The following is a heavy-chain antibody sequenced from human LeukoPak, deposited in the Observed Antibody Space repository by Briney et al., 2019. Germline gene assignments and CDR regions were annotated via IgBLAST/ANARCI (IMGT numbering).Heavy chain of an antibody. CDR3: ARVDSSSWYLYYFDY. V-gene: IGHV1-2*02. CDR1: GYTFTGYY. Sequence: GASVKVSCKASGYTFTGYYMHWVRQAPGRGLEWMGWINPNSGGTNYAQKFQGRVTMTRDTSISTAYMELSRLRSDDTAVYYCARVDSSSWYLYYFDYWGQGTLVTVSS. D-gene: IGHD6-13*01. CDR2: INPNSGGT. J-gene: IGHJ4*02.